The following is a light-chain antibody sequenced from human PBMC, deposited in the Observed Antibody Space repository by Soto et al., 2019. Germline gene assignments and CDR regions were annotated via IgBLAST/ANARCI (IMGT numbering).Light chain of an antibody. J-gene: IGKJ1*01. CDR2: DAS. Sequence: DIQMTQSPSTLSASVGVRVTITCRASQGISRWLAWYQQKPGKAPKLLIYDASTLESGVPSRFSGSGSGTEFTFTISSLQPEDFATYYCQQYNNYFWTFGQGTKVEIK. CDR3: QQYNNYFWT. V-gene: IGKV1-5*01. CDR1: QGISRW.